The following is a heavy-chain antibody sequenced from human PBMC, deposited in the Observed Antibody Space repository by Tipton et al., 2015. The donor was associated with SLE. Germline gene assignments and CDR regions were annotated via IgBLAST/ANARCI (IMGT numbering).Heavy chain of an antibody. CDR3: ARGSSSWDFDY. Sequence: TLSLTCTVSGGSISSYYWSWIRQPPGKGLEWIGYISYSGSTNYNPSLKSRVTISVDTSKNQFSLKLSSVTAADTAVYYCARGSSSWDFDYWGQGTLVTVSS. CDR1: GGSISSYY. D-gene: IGHD6-13*01. CDR2: ISYSGST. V-gene: IGHV4-59*01. J-gene: IGHJ4*02.